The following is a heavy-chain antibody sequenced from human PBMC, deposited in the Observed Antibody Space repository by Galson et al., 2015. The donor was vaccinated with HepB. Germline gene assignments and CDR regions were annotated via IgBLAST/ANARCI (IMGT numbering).Heavy chain of an antibody. CDR3: TQSRHLGQGFHY. CDR1: GDSVPSYSAG. V-gene: IGHV6-1*01. CDR2: TFYRSYWKT. J-gene: IGHJ4*02. D-gene: IGHD6-25*01. Sequence: CAISGDSVPSYSAGYYWIRQSPSRGLEYLGRTFYRSYWKTEYALSVASRLTITPDTSKNQFSLHLKSATPDDAAVYFCTQSRHLGQGFHYWGQGIMVTVSS.